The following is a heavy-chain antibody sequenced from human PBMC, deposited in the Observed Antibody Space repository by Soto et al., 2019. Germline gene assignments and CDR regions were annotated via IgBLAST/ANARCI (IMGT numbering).Heavy chain of an antibody. CDR1: GGSSNSGRHY. CDR2: MYYSGST. D-gene: IGHD2-15*01. CDR3: ARHPGSGAEYFQH. V-gene: IGHV4-39*01. Sequence: SETLSLTCTVSGGSSNSGRHYWGWVRQPPGKGLEWIGTMYYSGSTYYNPSLKTRVTISVDTSKNQFSLNLSSVTAADTAVYYCARHPGSGAEYFQHWGQGTLVTVSS. J-gene: IGHJ1*01.